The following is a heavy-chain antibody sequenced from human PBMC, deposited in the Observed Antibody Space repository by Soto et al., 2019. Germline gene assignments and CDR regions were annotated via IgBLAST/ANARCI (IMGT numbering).Heavy chain of an antibody. D-gene: IGHD3-22*01. J-gene: IGHJ4*02. CDR2: IYYSGST. V-gene: IGHV4-31*03. CDR1: GGSISSGGYY. Sequence: SETLSLTCTVSGGSISSGGYYWSWIRQHPGKGLEWIGYIYYSGSTYYNPSLKSRVTISVDTSKNQFSLKLSSVTAADTAVYYCARVVIPYYFDYWGQGTLVTVSS. CDR3: ARVVIPYYFDY.